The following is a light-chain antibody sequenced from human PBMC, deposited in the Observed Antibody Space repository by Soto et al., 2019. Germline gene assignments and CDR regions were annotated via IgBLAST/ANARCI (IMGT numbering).Light chain of an antibody. Sequence: DIRMSQSPSTVSAAVGDSVTITCRASQNIRNLLAWYQQKPGKAPKPLIYDASTLKTGVPSRFSGSGSGSEFNFTITGLQPDDFATYFCQQYNTYSTFGQGTRLEIK. CDR3: QQYNTYST. V-gene: IGKV1-5*01. CDR2: DAS. J-gene: IGKJ5*01. CDR1: QNIRNL.